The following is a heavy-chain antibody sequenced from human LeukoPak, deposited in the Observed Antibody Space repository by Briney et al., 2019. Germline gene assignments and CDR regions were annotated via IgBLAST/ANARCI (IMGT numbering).Heavy chain of an antibody. CDR2: INPNSGGT. CDR1: GYTFTGYY. V-gene: IGHV1-2*04. J-gene: IGHJ5*02. D-gene: IGHD5-18*01. CDR3: ARGFDRGYSRTPFDP. Sequence: ASVKVSCKASGYTFTGYYMHWVRQAPGQGLEWMGWINPNSGGTNYAQKFQGWVTMTRDTSISTAYMELGRLRSDDTAVYYCARGFDRGYSRTPFDPWGQGTLVTVSS.